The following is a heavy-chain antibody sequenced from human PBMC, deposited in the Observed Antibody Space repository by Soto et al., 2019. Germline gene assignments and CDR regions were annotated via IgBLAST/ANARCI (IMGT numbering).Heavy chain of an antibody. J-gene: IGHJ4*02. CDR3: ARGPDRLDF. CDR1: VYTLTTYD. V-gene: IGHV1-18*01. CDR2: INRHTGNT. Sequence: ASVTVCCKASVYTLTTYDFSGVRQATGQGLEWMGWINRHTGNTKYAQKFQGRVTMITDKSTSTAYMELTSLRSDDTAVYYCARGPDRLDFWGQGTLVTVSS.